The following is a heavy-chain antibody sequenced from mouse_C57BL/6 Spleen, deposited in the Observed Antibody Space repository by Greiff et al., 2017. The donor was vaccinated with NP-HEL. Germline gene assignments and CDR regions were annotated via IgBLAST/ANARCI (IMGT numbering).Heavy chain of an antibody. J-gene: IGHJ3*01. CDR3: ARGYYGYDVGAY. CDR1: GYAFSSYW. D-gene: IGHD2-2*01. Sequence: QVQLQQSGAELVKPGASVKISCKASGYAFSSYWMNWVKQRPGKGLEWIGQIYPGDGDTNYNGKFKGKATLTADKSSSTAYMQLSSLTSEDSAVYFCARGYYGYDVGAYWGQGTLVTVSA. CDR2: IYPGDGDT. V-gene: IGHV1-80*01.